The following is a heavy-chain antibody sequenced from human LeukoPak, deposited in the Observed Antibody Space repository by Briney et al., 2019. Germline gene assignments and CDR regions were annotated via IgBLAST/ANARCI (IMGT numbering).Heavy chain of an antibody. J-gene: IGHJ4*02. CDR3: ARFIAAPYYFDY. V-gene: IGHV3-21*01. D-gene: IGHD6-13*01. CDR1: GFTFSSYS. Sequence: PGGSLRLSCAASGFTFSSYSMNWVRQAPGKGLEWVSFISSSRSYIYYADSVKGRFTISRDNAKNSLYLQMNSLRAEDTAVYSCARFIAAPYYFDYWGRGTLVTVSS. CDR2: ISSSRSYI.